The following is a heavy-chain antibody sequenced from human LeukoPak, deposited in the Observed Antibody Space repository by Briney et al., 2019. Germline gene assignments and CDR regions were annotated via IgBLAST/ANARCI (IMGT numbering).Heavy chain of an antibody. Sequence: SETLSLTCTVSGGSVSSSHYWDWIRQPPGKGLEWIGSIYYGGSTYYNASLRSRVTTSVDTSKNQFSLKLSSVTAADTAVYYCARDRSPYSSSSYYMDVWGKGTTVTVSS. V-gene: IGHV4-39*07. CDR1: GGSVSSSHY. CDR2: IYYGGST. D-gene: IGHD6-6*01. J-gene: IGHJ6*03. CDR3: ARDRSPYSSSSYYMDV.